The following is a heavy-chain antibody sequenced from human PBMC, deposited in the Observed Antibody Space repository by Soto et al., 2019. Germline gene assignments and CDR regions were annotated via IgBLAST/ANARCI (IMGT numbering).Heavy chain of an antibody. CDR3: VGINFDY. V-gene: IGHV3-15*07. Sequence: EVQLVESGGGLVKPGGSLRLSCAASGFTFSNAWMNWVRQAPGKGLEWVGHIKSKIDGGTTDYAAPVKGRFTISRDDSKNTLYLQMNSQKTEDTAVYYCVGINFDYWGQGTLVTVSS. CDR1: GFTFSNAW. CDR2: IKSKIDGGTT. J-gene: IGHJ4*02. D-gene: IGHD2-21*01.